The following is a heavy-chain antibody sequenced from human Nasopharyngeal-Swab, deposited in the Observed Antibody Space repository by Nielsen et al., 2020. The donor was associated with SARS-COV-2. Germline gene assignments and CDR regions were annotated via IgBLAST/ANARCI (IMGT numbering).Heavy chain of an antibody. CDR2: IYPGDSDT. V-gene: IGHV5-51*01. CDR3: ARLEVGAPPDY. Sequence: GESLKISCKGSGFSFTRYWVGWVRQMPGKGLEWVVIIYPGDSDTRYGPSFQGQVTISADKSISTAYLQWSSLNASDTAMYYCARLEVGAPPDYWGQGTLVTVSS. D-gene: IGHD1-26*01. J-gene: IGHJ4*02. CDR1: GFSFTRYW.